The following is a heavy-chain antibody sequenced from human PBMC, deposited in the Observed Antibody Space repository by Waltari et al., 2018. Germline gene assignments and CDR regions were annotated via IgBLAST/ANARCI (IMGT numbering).Heavy chain of an antibody. CDR3: ARVAWGLGQDN. D-gene: IGHD3-16*01. CDR1: GFRFSGFW. CDR2: MNQDGSAK. J-gene: IGHJ4*02. Sequence: EVQLVESGGGLVQPGGALRLSCAASGFRFSGFWMSWVRQAPGKGLGWVATMNQDGSAKLYVDSVRGRFTGSRDNAKNSLFLQMNSLRAEDTAVYYCARVAWGLGQDNWGQGTLVTVSS. V-gene: IGHV3-7*03.